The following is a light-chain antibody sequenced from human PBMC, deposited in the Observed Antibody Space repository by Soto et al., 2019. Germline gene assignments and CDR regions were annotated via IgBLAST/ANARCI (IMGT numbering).Light chain of an antibody. V-gene: IGKV1-6*01. J-gene: IGKJ1*01. CDR1: QGIRTD. CDR3: LQDYSYPRT. CDR2: GAS. Sequence: AVQLTQSPSSRSASVGDRVTITCRASQGIRTDLGWYQQKRGTARNVLIFGASTFHSGLPSRFSGSGSGTDFILTISSLHPEDFATYYCLQDYSYPRTFGQGTKVDNK.